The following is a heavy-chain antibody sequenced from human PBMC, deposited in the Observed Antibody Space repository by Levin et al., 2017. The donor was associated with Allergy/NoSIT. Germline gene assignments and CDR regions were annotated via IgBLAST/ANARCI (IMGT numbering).Heavy chain of an antibody. J-gene: IGHJ4*02. CDR3: ARVYGVHIVATVFDY. CDR2: IYYRGST. CDR1: GGSISSGNYY. D-gene: IGHD5-12*01. V-gene: IGHV4-30-4*01. Sequence: SPTLSLTCTVSGGSISSGNYYWRWIRQPPGKGLEWIGYIYYRGSTYYNPSLKSRLTISVDTSKNQFSLKLSSVTAADTAVYYCARVYGVHIVATVFDYWGQGTLVTVSS.